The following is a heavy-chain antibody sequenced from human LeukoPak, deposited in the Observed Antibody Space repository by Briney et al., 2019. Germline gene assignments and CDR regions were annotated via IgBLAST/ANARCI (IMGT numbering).Heavy chain of an antibody. CDR1: GGSISSYY. Sequence: PSETLSLTCSVSGGSISSYYWSWIRQPPGKVLEWLGYIYYSGRTSYNPSLKSRVTISVDTSMNQFSLKLSSVTAADTAVYYCARAYYYDSSGYPKAAFDIWGQGTMVTVSS. V-gene: IGHV4-59*01. CDR2: IYYSGRT. D-gene: IGHD3-22*01. J-gene: IGHJ3*02. CDR3: ARAYYYDSSGYPKAAFDI.